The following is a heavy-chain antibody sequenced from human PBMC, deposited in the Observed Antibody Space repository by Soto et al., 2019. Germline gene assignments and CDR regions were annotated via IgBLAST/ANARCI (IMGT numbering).Heavy chain of an antibody. CDR2: MFYSGSST. V-gene: IGHV4-59*08. CDR1: GGSISNSY. D-gene: IGHD2-2*01. CDR3: ARLGFSSSTDCYVNAFHI. J-gene: IGHJ3*02. Sequence: PSETLSLACSVSGGSISNSYWSWIRQPPGKGLEWIGYMFYSGSSTNYNPSLKSRVTISVDTSKNQFSLKLSSVTAADTAVYYCARLGFSSSTDCYVNAFHIWGQGTMVT.